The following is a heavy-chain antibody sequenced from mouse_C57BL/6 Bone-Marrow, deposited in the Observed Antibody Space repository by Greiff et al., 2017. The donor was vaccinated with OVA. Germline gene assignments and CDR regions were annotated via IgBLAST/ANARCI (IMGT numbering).Heavy chain of an antibody. CDR1: GYTFTSYG. V-gene: IGHV1-81*01. Sequence: QVQLQQSGAELARPGASVKLSCKASGYTFTSYGISWVKQRTGQGLEWIGEIYPRSGNTYYNEKFKGKATLTADKSSSTAYMELRSLTSEDSAVYFCARYYSNLNWFAYWGQGTLVTVSA. CDR3: ARYYSNLNWFAY. J-gene: IGHJ3*01. CDR2: IYPRSGNT. D-gene: IGHD2-5*01.